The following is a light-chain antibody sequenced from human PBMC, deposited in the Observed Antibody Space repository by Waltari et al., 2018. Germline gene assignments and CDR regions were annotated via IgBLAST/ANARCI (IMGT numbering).Light chain of an antibody. Sequence: VILTQSPATLSLSPGERATLSCRASQSVTSYFAWYQQKPGQAPRLLIYGVSSRATGIPDRFIGSGSGTDFTLTISSLEPEDVGVYYCFQHSGGYSFGQGTKVEIK. CDR2: GVS. J-gene: IGKJ2*03. V-gene: IGKV3-11*01. CDR3: FQHSGGYS. CDR1: QSVTSY.